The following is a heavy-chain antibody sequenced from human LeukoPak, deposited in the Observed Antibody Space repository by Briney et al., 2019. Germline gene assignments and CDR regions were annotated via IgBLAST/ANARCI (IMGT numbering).Heavy chain of an antibody. CDR2: TYYRSKWYN. CDR3: ARDRTVGVSPFDY. D-gene: IGHD1-26*01. V-gene: IGHV6-1*01. Sequence: SQTLSLTCAISGDSVSSNSAAWHWLRQSPSRGLEWLGRTYYRSKWYNDYAVSVKSRITINPDTSKNQFSLQLNSVPPEDTAVYYCARDRTVGVSPFDYWGQGTLVTVSS. J-gene: IGHJ4*02. CDR1: GDSVSSNSAA.